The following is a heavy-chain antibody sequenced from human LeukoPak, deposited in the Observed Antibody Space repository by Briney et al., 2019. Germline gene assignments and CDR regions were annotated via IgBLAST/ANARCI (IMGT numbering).Heavy chain of an antibody. Sequence: SETLSLTCTVSGGSISSYYWSWIRQPAGKGLGWIGRIYTSGSTNYNPSLKSRVTMSVDTSKNQFSLKLSSVTAADAAVYYCARGRTAIGRYYYYYMDVWGKGTTVTVSS. D-gene: IGHD1/OR15-1a*01. J-gene: IGHJ6*03. CDR2: IYTSGST. CDR3: ARGRTAIGRYYYYYMDV. V-gene: IGHV4-4*07. CDR1: GGSISSYY.